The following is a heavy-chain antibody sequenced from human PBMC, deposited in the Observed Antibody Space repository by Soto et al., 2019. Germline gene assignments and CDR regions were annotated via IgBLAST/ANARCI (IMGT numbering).Heavy chain of an antibody. J-gene: IGHJ5*02. CDR1: GGSFSGYY. V-gene: IGHV4-34*01. D-gene: IGHD3-10*01. CDR2: INHSGST. CDR3: AREAWLSWFDP. Sequence: PSETLSLTCAVYGGSFSGYYWSWIRQPPGKGLEWIGEINHSGSTNYNPSLKSRVTISVDTSKNQFSLKLSSVTAADTAVYYCAREAWLSWFDPWGQGTLVTVPS.